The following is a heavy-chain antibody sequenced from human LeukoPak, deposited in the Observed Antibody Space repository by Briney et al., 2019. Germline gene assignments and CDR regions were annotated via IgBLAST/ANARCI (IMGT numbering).Heavy chain of an antibody. CDR2: IYHSGST. V-gene: IGHV4-38-2*02. CDR1: GYSISSGSY. J-gene: IGHJ4*02. CDR3: ARGRTYYDFWSGYYASQDY. Sequence: PSETLSLTCNVSGYSISSGSYWGWIRQPPGKGLEWIGSIYHSGSTYYNPSLKSRVTISVDTSKNQFSLKLSSVTAADTAVYYCARGRTYYDFWSGYYASQDYWGQGTLVTVSS. D-gene: IGHD3-3*01.